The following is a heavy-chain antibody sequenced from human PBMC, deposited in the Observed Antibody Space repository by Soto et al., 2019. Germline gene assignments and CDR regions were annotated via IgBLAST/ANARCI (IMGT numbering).Heavy chain of an antibody. CDR1: GGAISSSSYF. V-gene: IGHV4-39*02. Sequence: QLRLQESGPGLLRPSETLSLTCNVSGGAISSSSYFWGWVRQPPGKTLEWIGHILYSGTTHYNESLKSRVTISVDTSKNQFSLILNSVTPADTAVYYCARGGGYYGVLFDYWGQGTLVPVSS. D-gene: IGHD4-17*01. CDR3: ARGGGYYGVLFDY. J-gene: IGHJ4*02. CDR2: ILYSGTT.